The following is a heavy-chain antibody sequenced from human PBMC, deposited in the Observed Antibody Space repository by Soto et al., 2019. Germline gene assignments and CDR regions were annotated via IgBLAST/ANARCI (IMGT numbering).Heavy chain of an antibody. CDR2: IYWDDDK. D-gene: IGHD6-19*01. V-gene: IGHV2-5*08. CDR1: GGSISSYYW. Sequence: TLSLTCTVSGGSISSYYWSWIRQPPGKALEWLALIYWDDDKRYSPSLKSRLTITKDTSKNQVVLTMTNMDPVDTATYYCAHSRSQWLDLIYFDYWGQGTLVTVSS. CDR3: AHSRSQWLDLIYFDY. J-gene: IGHJ4*02.